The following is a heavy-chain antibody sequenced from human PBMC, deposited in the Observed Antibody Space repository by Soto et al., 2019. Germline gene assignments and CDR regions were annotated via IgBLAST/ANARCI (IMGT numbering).Heavy chain of an antibody. V-gene: IGHV1-2*02. CDR1: GYTFTGYY. CDR3: ARDRSTYCSSTSCYMGLDY. CDR2: INPNSGGT. J-gene: IGHJ4*02. Sequence: ASVKFSCKASGYTFTGYYMHWVRQAPGQGLEWMGWINPNSGGTNYAQKFQGRVTMTRDTSISTAYMELSRLRSDDTAVYYCARDRSTYCSSTSCYMGLDYWGQGTLVTVSS. D-gene: IGHD2-2*02.